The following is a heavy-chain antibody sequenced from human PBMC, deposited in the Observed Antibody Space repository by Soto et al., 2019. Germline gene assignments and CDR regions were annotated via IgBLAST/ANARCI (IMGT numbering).Heavy chain of an antibody. CDR2: ISYDGSNK. V-gene: IGHV3-30*18. D-gene: IGHD2-2*01. Sequence: GGSLRLSCAASGFTFSSYGMHWVRQAPGKGLEWVAVISYDGSNKYYADSVKGRFTISRDNSKNTLYLQMNSLRAEDTAVYYCAKGRGYCSSTSCYDYYYYGLDVWGQGTTVTVSS. J-gene: IGHJ6*02. CDR1: GFTFSSYG. CDR3: AKGRGYCSSTSCYDYYYYGLDV.